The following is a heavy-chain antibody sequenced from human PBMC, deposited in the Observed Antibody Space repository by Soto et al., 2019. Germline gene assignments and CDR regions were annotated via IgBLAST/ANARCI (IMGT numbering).Heavy chain of an antibody. J-gene: IGHJ3*02. CDR1: GGSISSGGYY. CDR3: ARGGMITFGGVIWAFDI. CDR2: IYYSGST. Sequence: QVQLQESGPGLVKPSQTLSLTCTVSGGSISSGGYYWSWIRQHPGKGLEWIGYIYYSGSTYYNPSLKSRVTISVDPSKNQFSLKLSSVTAADTAVYYCARGGMITFGGVIWAFDIWGQGTMVTVSS. D-gene: IGHD3-16*02. V-gene: IGHV4-31*03.